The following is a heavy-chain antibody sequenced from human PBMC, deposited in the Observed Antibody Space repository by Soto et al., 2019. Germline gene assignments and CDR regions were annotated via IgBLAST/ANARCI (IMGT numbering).Heavy chain of an antibody. CDR3: AKGGSAALIAPSGRDNWFDP. Sequence: LRLSCAASGFAFDDYVMHWVRQPPGRGLEWVSGITWNGGTIRYVDTVKGRFTISRDNAENSLYLQMNSLRPEDTAVYYCAKGGSAALIAPSGRDNWFDPWGQGTQVTVSS. V-gene: IGHV3-9*01. D-gene: IGHD6-13*01. CDR2: ITWNGGTI. J-gene: IGHJ5*02. CDR1: GFAFDDYV.